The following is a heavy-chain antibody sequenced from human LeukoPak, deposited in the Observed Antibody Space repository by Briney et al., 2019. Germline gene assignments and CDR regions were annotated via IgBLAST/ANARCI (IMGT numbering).Heavy chain of an antibody. V-gene: IGHV4-4*07. J-gene: IGHJ5*02. Sequence: PSETLSLTCTVSGGSINNYYWSWIRQPAGEGLEWIGRIYSSGSASYNPSLKSRVTLSGDTSKNQLSLKLTYVTAADTAVYYCTREPPPWGQGTLVTVSS. CDR2: IYSSGSA. CDR3: TREPPP. CDR1: GGSINNYY.